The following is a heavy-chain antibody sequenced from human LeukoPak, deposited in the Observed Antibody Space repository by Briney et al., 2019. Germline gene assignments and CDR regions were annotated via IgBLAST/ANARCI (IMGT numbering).Heavy chain of an antibody. D-gene: IGHD5-24*01. CDR3: ARGRDGYNWSGSYFDY. J-gene: IGHJ4*02. Sequence: PSETLSLTCTVSGYSISSGYYWGWIRQPPGKGLEWIGSIYHSGSTYYNPSLKSRVTISVDTSKNQFSLKLSSVTAADTAVYYCARGRDGYNWSGSYFDYWGQGTLVTVSS. CDR2: IYHSGST. V-gene: IGHV4-38-2*02. CDR1: GYSISSGYY.